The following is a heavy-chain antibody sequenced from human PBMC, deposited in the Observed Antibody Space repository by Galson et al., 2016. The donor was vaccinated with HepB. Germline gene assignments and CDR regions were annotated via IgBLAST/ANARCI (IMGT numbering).Heavy chain of an antibody. CDR3: ARIYYEILTGLTPWYYFDS. CDR2: IWCDGSEK. D-gene: IGHD3-9*01. Sequence: SLRLSCAASGFTFSNYGMHWVRQAPGKGLEWVAVIWCDGSEKYYADSVKGRFTISRDNSKNTLHLQMNSLRAKDTAVYYCARIYYEILTGLTPWYYFDSWGQGTLVTVSS. CDR1: GFTFSNYG. J-gene: IGHJ4*02. V-gene: IGHV3-33*01.